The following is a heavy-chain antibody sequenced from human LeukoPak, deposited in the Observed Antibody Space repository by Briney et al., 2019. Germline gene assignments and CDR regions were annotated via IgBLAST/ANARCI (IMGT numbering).Heavy chain of an antibody. CDR1: GYTFTSYD. Sequence: VASVKVSCKASGYTFTSYDINWVRQATGQGLEWMGWMNPNSGVTGYAQKFQGRVTMTRNTSISTAYMQLSSLTSDDTAVYFCTKGSASGSYRDYWGQGTLVTVSS. CDR3: TKGSASGSYRDY. J-gene: IGHJ4*02. V-gene: IGHV1-8*01. CDR2: MNPNSGVT. D-gene: IGHD3-10*01.